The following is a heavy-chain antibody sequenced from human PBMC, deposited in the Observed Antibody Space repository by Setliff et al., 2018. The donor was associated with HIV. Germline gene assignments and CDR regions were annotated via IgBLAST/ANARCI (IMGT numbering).Heavy chain of an antibody. CDR1: GASISSSSSH. CDR2: IYYSGST. Sequence: PSETLSLTCTVSGASISSSSSHWDWIRQPPGKGLEWIGIIYYSGSTYYNPALKSRVTISVDTSKNQFSLQLNSVTAADTAVYYCARLGYGNNWMEPNAFDIWGQGTMVTVSS. D-gene: IGHD1-1*01. V-gene: IGHV4-39*01. CDR3: ARLGYGNNWMEPNAFDI. J-gene: IGHJ3*02.